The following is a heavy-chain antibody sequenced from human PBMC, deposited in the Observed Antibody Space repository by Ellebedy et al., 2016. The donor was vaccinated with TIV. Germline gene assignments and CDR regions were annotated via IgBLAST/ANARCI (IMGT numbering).Heavy chain of an antibody. J-gene: IGHJ5*02. D-gene: IGHD5-24*01. CDR2: IYYSGST. V-gene: IGHV4-34*01. CDR1: GGSFSGYY. CDR3: ASSRDGFNYAYNWFDP. Sequence: SETLSLTCAVYGGSFSGYYWSWIRQPPGKGLEWIGSIYYSGSTYYNPSLKSRVTISVDTSKNQFSLKLSSVTAADTAVYYCASSRDGFNYAYNWFDPWGQGTLVTVSS.